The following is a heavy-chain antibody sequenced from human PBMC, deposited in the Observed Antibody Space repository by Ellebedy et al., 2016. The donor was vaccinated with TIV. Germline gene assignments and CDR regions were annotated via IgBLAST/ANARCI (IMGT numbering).Heavy chain of an antibody. CDR3: ASTRV. V-gene: IGHV3-74*01. D-gene: IGHD3-3*01. Sequence: GESLKISCAASGFTFSSYWMHWVRQVPGKGLVWVSRINSDGSNTSYADSVKSRFTISRDNAKNTLYLQMNSLRAEDTAVYYCASTRVWGQGTTVTVSS. J-gene: IGHJ6*02. CDR2: INSDGSNT. CDR1: GFTFSSYW.